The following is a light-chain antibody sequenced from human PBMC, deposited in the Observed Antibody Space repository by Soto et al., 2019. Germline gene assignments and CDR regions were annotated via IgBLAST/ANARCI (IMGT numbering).Light chain of an antibody. CDR3: RQYSGSFLYT. Sequence: EVVLTQSPGTLSLSPGERATLSCRASQSVRSRYLAWYQQKPGQAPRLLIYGASSRATGIPDRFSGSGSGTAFSLTIIRLEPEDFAVYYCRQYSGSFLYTFGQGTKLEIK. J-gene: IGKJ2*01. CDR1: QSVRSRY. CDR2: GAS. V-gene: IGKV3-20*01.